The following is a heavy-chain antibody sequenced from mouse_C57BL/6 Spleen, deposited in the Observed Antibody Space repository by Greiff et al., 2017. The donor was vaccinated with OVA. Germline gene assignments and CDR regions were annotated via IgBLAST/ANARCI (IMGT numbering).Heavy chain of an antibody. Sequence: EVQLQESGPELVKPGASVKIPCKASGYTFTDYHMDWVKQSHGKSLEWIGDINPNNGGTIYNQKFKGKATLTVDKSSSTAYMELRSLTSEDTAVYYCARAGDFYWYFDVWGTGTTVTVSS. D-gene: IGHD3-3*01. CDR3: ARAGDFYWYFDV. CDR2: INPNNGGT. J-gene: IGHJ1*03. V-gene: IGHV1-18*01. CDR1: GYTFTDYH.